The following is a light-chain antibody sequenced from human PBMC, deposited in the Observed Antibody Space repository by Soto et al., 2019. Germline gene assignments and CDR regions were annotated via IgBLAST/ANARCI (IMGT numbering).Light chain of an antibody. Sequence: DIVMTQSPLSLPVTPGEPASISCRSSQSLLHSNGYNYLDWYLQKPGQSPQLLIYLGSNRASGVPDRFSGSGSGTDFTLKISRVEAEDVGVYYCIQALRTPHTFGQGTKLEIK. J-gene: IGKJ2*01. CDR1: QSLLHSNGYNY. V-gene: IGKV2-28*01. CDR3: IQALRTPHT. CDR2: LGS.